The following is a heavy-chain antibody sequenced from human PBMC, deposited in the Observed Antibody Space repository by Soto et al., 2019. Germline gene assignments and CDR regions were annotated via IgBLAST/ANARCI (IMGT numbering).Heavy chain of an antibody. Sequence: ASVKVSCKASGYIFINYDIHWVRQAPGQRLEWMGWINTGNGNTKYSQKFQGRVTITRDTSATTAYMELSGLKSEDTAMFYCVREGQWPSWG. J-gene: IGHJ5*01. D-gene: IGHD6-19*01. V-gene: IGHV1-3*04. CDR3: VREGQWPS. CDR1: GYIFINYD. CDR2: INTGNGNT.